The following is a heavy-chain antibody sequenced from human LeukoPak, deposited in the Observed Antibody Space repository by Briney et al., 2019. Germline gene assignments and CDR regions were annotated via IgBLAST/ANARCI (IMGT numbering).Heavy chain of an antibody. Sequence: PGRSLRLSCAASGFTFDDYAMHWVRQAPGKGLEWVSGISWNSGSIGYADSVKGRFTISRDNAKNSLYLQMNSLRAEDTALYYCGKDLSPGGLESWGQGTLVSVSS. CDR1: GFTFDDYA. J-gene: IGHJ4*02. CDR2: ISWNSGSI. V-gene: IGHV3-9*01. CDR3: GKDLSPGGLES. D-gene: IGHD1-26*01.